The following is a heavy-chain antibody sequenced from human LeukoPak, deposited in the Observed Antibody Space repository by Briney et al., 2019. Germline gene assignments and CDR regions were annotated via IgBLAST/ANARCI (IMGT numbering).Heavy chain of an antibody. CDR2: IYSGGAT. V-gene: IGHV3-53*01. Sequence: GGSLRLSCAVSGFTLSGDYMSWVRQAPGHGLEWVSVIYSGGATYYADSVKGRFTISRDNSKNTLYLQMNSLRVEDTAVYYCAAGYSSNDYWGQGTLVTVSS. CDR3: AAGYSSNDY. CDR1: GFTLSGDY. D-gene: IGHD6-19*01. J-gene: IGHJ4*02.